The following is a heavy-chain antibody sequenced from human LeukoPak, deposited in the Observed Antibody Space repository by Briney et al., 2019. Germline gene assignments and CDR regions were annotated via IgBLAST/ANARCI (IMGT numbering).Heavy chain of an antibody. CDR2: IYYSGST. V-gene: IGHV4-59*01. J-gene: IGHJ4*02. CDR1: GGSISSYY. Sequence: SETLSLTCTVSGGSISSYYWSWIRQPPGKGLEWIGYIYYSGSTNYNPSLKSRVTISVDTSKNQFSLKLSSVTAADTAVYYCARVQLRYYFDYWGQGTLVTVSS. CDR3: ARVQLRYYFDY. D-gene: IGHD5-18*01.